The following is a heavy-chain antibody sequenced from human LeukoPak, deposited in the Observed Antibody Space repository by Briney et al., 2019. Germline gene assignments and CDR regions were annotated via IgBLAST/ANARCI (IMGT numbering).Heavy chain of an antibody. D-gene: IGHD3-22*01. CDR2: IYYSGST. CDR3: ARDRNYYDSSGAYYYYYYMDV. V-gene: IGHV4-59*12. Sequence: PSETLSLTCTVSGGSISSYYWSWIRQPPGKGLEWIGYIYYSGSTNYNPSLKSRVTISVDTSKNQFSLKLSSVTAADTAVYYCARDRNYYDSSGAYYYYYYMDVWGKGTTVTVSS. CDR1: GGSISSYY. J-gene: IGHJ6*03.